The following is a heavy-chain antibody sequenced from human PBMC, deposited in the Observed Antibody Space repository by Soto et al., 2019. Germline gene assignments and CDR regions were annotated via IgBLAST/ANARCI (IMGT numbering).Heavy chain of an antibody. J-gene: IGHJ4*02. D-gene: IGHD3-22*01. CDR1: GDSISSGGYY. Sequence: SETLSLTCTVSGDSISSGGYYWSWIRHHPGTGLEWIGYIYYSGTTYYNPSLESRVTISADMSENQFSLKVNSVTVADTAVYYCVSTYYTATSGPFDYWGQGTLVTVSS. CDR3: VSTYYTATSGPFDY. CDR2: IYYSGTT. V-gene: IGHV4-31*03.